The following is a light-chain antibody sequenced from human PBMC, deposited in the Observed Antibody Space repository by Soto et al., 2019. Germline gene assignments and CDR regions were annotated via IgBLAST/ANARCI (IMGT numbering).Light chain of an antibody. V-gene: IGLV2-14*01. CDR2: EVS. CDR3: SSYARSNTLV. CDR1: SSDVGGYNF. J-gene: IGLJ1*01. Sequence: QSVLTQPASVSGSPGQSITISCTGTSSDVGGYNFVSWYQQHQGKAPKLMIYEVSNRPSGVSNRFSGSKSGNTASLTISGRQAEDEADYCCSSYARSNTLVFGTGTKLSVL.